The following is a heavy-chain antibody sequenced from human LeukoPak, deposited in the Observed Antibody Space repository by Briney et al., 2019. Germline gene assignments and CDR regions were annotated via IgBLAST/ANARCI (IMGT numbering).Heavy chain of an antibody. CDR3: ASKRITMIVVVTDNWFDP. CDR1: GGSISSSSYY. Sequence: SETLSLTCTVSGGSISSSSYYWGWIRQPPGKGLEWIGSIYYSGITYYNPSLKSRVTISVDTPKNQFSLKLSSVTAADTALYYCASKRITMIVVVTDNWFDPWGQGTLVTVSS. J-gene: IGHJ5*02. CDR2: IYYSGIT. D-gene: IGHD3-22*01. V-gene: IGHV4-39*01.